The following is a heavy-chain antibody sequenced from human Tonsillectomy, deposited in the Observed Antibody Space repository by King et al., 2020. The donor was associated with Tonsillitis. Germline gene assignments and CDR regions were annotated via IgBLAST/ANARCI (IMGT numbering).Heavy chain of an antibody. CDR2: INPNSGAT. CDR1: GYTFTGYH. D-gene: IGHD6-19*01. V-gene: IGHV1-2*02. J-gene: IGHJ4*02. Sequence: VQLVESGAEVKKPGASVKVSCKASGYTFTGYHMHLVRQAPGQGLEWMGWINPNSGATKYAQKFQGRVTMTRDTSISTAYMELSRLRSDDTAVYYCASGIAVAVYYFDYWGQGTLVTVSS. CDR3: ASGIAVAVYYFDY.